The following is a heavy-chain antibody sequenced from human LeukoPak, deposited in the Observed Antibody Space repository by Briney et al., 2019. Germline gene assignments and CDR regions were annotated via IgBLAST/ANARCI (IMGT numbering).Heavy chain of an antibody. CDR2: ISTSSSYK. J-gene: IGHJ2*01. CDR1: GFTFSSYS. D-gene: IGHD3-22*01. CDR3: ARDGYYDSRGYAYWYFDL. Sequence: KSGGSLRLSCAASGFTFSSYSMNWVRQAPGKGLEWVSSISTSSSYKYYVDSVKGRFTISRDNAKNSLYLQMNSLRAEDTAVYYCARDGYYDSRGYAYWYFDLWGRGTLVTVSS. V-gene: IGHV3-21*01.